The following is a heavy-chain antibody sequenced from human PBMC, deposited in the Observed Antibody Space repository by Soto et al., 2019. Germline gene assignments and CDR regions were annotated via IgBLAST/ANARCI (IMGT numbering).Heavy chain of an antibody. CDR1: GFTFSSYA. J-gene: IGHJ4*02. CDR3: VNGGNWTWLNY. Sequence: GGSLRLSCSASGFTFSSYAMHWVRQAPGKGLEYVSAISSNGGSTYYADSVKGRFTISRDNSKNTLYLQMSRLRAEDAAGYYCVNGGNWTWLNYWGQGTLVTVSS. D-gene: IGHD3-16*01. V-gene: IGHV3-64D*06. CDR2: ISSNGGST.